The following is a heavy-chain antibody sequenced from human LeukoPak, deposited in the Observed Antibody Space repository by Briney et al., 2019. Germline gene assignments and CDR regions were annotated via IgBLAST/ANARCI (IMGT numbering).Heavy chain of an antibody. CDR3: ARGNYYNYYMDV. CDR1: AGSFSGYY. J-gene: IGHJ6*03. CDR2: INHSGST. V-gene: IGHV4-34*01. Sequence: SETLSLTWAVYAGSFSGYYWRWIRQPAGEGLEWGGEINHSGSTNYNPSLKSRVTISVDTSKNQVSLKLSSVTAADTAVYYCARGNYYNYYMDVCGKGTTATVSS.